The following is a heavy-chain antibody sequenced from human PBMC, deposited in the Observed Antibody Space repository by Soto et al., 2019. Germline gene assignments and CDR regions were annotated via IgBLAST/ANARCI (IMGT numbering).Heavy chain of an antibody. D-gene: IGHD3-16*01. Sequence: QVQLLQSGAEVKKPGASVKVSCTTSGYTFTKYGITWVRQAPGQGLEWMGRISPNKGHTNYAQKLQGRVTLTTDTSTLTAYMELRILTSDDTAVYDCARYDHGNYVRLTNYWVQITLVNVSS. J-gene: IGHJ4*02. CDR2: ISPNKGHT. V-gene: IGHV1-18*04. CDR1: GYTFTKYG. CDR3: ARYDHGNYVRLTNY.